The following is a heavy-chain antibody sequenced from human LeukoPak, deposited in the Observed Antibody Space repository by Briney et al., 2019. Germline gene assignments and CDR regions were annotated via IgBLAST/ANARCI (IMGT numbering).Heavy chain of an antibody. D-gene: IGHD2-8*02. J-gene: IGHJ3*02. Sequence: PSETLSLTCTVSGGSISNYYWTWIRQSPGKGLEWITNIYYGGNTRYNPFLKSRVTISVDTSKNQFSLKLSSVTAADTAVYYCARAVLGIDVFDIWGQGTMVTVSS. V-gene: IGHV4-59*01. CDR2: IYYGGNT. CDR3: ARAVLGIDVFDI. CDR1: GGSISNYY.